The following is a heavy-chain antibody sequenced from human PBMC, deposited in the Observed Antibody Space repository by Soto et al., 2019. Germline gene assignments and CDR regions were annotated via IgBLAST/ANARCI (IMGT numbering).Heavy chain of an antibody. CDR2: IYWDDDK. V-gene: IGHV2-5*02. D-gene: IGHD3-16*01. Sequence: QITLKEYGPTLVKPTQTLTLTCTFSVFSLSTSGVGVGWIRQPPGKALEWLALIYWDDDKRYSPSLKIRLTLTKDTSKNQLVLTMNNKDPVATATYYCAHRRRGSYFDCMGQGTLFTVSS. CDR3: AHRRRGSYFDC. J-gene: IGHJ4*02. CDR1: VFSLSTSGVG.